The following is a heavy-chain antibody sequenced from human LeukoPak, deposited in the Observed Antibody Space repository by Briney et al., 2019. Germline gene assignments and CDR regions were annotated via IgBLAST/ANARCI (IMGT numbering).Heavy chain of an antibody. Sequence: PSETLSLTCTVSGASISRYYWSWVRQPPGRGLEWIGNIFYSGSTKYNPSLKSRVTILVDTSKNQFSLKLSSVHAAETAVYYCARGRKGLCIGYPGMGNYWYFDLWRRGTLVTVSS. J-gene: IGHJ2*01. CDR1: GASISRYY. D-gene: IGHD5-12*01. V-gene: IGHV4-59*01. CDR2: IFYSGST. CDR3: ARGRKGLCIGYPGMGNYWYFDL.